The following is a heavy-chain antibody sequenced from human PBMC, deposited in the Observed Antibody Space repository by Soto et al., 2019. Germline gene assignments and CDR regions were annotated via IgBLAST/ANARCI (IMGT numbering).Heavy chain of an antibody. V-gene: IGHV3-48*04. D-gene: IGHD3-9*01. CDR2: IFATSTTI. CDR1: GFTFSSYS. CDR3: ARDKDWAFDY. J-gene: IGHJ4*02. Sequence: GWSLRLSCVASGFTFSSYSMVWVRQAPGKGLEWVSYIFATSTTIYYADSVKGRFTVSRDNAQNSLFLLMNSLRAEDTAVYYCARDKDWAFDYWGQGTLVTVSS.